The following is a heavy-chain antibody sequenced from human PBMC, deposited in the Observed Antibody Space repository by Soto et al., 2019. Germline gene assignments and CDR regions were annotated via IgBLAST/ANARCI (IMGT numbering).Heavy chain of an antibody. CDR2: INRSGGT. V-gene: IGHV4-34*01. CDR3: ARGGKTGTIFDS. Sequence: SETLSLTCGLFGASFESYYWSWIRQSPGKGLEWIGEINRSGGTNCNPSLKSRATISVDTSKNQFSLNLNSVTAADTAVFYCARGGKTGTIFDSWGQGTLVTVSS. CDR1: GASFESYY. D-gene: IGHD2-8*01. J-gene: IGHJ4*02.